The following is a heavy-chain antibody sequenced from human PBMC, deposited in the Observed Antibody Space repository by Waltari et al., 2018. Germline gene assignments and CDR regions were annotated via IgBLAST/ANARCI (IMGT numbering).Heavy chain of an antibody. CDR2: IWYDGSNK. D-gene: IGHD2-21*02. J-gene: IGHJ4*02. CDR3: ARDRSDVVVTAMFDY. V-gene: IGHV3-33*01. CDR1: GFTFSSYG. Sequence: QVQLVESGGGVVQPGRSLRLSCAASGFTFSSYGMHWVRQAPGKGLEWVAVIWYDGSNKYYADSVKGRFTISRDNSKNTLYLQMNSLRAEDTAVYYCARDRSDVVVTAMFDYWGQGTLVTVSS.